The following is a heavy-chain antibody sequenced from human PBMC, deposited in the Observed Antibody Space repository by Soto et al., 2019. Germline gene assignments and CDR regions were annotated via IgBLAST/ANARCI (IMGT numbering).Heavy chain of an antibody. CDR2: INPNSGGT. CDR1: GYTFTGYY. CDR3: ARDFGEDYYDSSGYYYPTSDY. V-gene: IGHV1-2*02. J-gene: IGHJ4*02. Sequence: GASVKVSCKASGYTFTGYYMHWVRQAPGQGLEWMGWINPNSGGTNYAQKFQGRVTMTRDTSISTAYMELSRLRSDDTAVYYCARDFGEDYYDSSGYYYPTSDYWGQGALVTVSS. D-gene: IGHD3-22*01.